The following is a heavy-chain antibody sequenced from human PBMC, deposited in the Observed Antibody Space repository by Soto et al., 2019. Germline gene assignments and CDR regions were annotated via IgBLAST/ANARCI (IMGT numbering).Heavy chain of an antibody. V-gene: IGHV4-39*01. Sequence: SETLSLTCTASGASINSKTYYWTWIRQSPEKGLEWIGSGTTYYNPSLRSRVTISVDTSRNQFSLTLRSVTAADTAVYYCTTYGGDTGRFDYWGQGTVVTVSS. CDR2: SGTT. CDR3: TTYGGDTGRFDY. CDR1: GASINSKTYY. J-gene: IGHJ4*02. D-gene: IGHD4-17*01.